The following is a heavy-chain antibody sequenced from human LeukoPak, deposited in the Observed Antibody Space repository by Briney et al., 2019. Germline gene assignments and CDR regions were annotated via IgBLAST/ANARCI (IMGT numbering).Heavy chain of an antibody. Sequence: GESPKISCKGSGYSFTSYWIGWVRQMPGKGLEWMGIIYPGDSDTRYSPSFQRQVTISADKSISTAYLQWSSLKASDTAMYYCARQVEYSSSSGGYYYYYYMDVWGKGTTVTVSS. J-gene: IGHJ6*03. CDR3: ARQVEYSSSSGGYYYYYYMDV. CDR1: GYSFTSYW. V-gene: IGHV5-51*01. D-gene: IGHD6-6*01. CDR2: IYPGDSDT.